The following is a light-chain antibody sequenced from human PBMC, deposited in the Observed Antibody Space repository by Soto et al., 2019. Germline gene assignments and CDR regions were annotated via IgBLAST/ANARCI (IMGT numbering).Light chain of an antibody. J-gene: IGKJ1*01. CDR3: QQAHTLPWT. Sequence: DIQMTQSPSSLSASVGDRVTITCRASQSISNYLNWYQQRPGKAPKLLIYLASSLSSGVPSKFSGSGSGTDFTLTISSLQPEDSAIYFCQQAHTLPWTFGQGTKVDIK. V-gene: IGKV1-39*01. CDR1: QSISNY. CDR2: LAS.